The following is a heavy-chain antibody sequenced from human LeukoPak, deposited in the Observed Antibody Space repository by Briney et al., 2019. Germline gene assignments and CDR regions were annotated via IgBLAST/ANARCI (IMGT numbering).Heavy chain of an antibody. CDR2: IIPIFGTA. V-gene: IGHV1-69*05. CDR3: ARSCSSTSCFYYFDY. CDR1: GGTFSSYA. Sequence: ASVKVSSKASGGTFSSYAISWVRQAPGQGLEWMGGIIPIFGTANYAQKFQGRVTITTDESTSTAYMELSSLRSEDTAVYYCARSCSSTSCFYYFDYWGQGTLVTVSS. J-gene: IGHJ4*02. D-gene: IGHD2-2*01.